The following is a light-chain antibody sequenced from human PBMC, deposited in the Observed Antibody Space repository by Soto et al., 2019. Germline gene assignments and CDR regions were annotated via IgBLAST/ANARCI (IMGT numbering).Light chain of an antibody. J-gene: IGKJ3*01. CDR3: MQALQAPFT. V-gene: IGKV2-28*01. CDR1: QSLLHSNGYNY. CDR2: AGS. Sequence: EIVMTQSPLSLPVTPGEPASISCKSSQSLLHSNGYNYLDWYLQKPGQSPQLLICAGSNRASGVPDRFSGSGSGTDFTLKISRVEAEDVAVYYCMQALQAPFTFGPGTKVDIK.